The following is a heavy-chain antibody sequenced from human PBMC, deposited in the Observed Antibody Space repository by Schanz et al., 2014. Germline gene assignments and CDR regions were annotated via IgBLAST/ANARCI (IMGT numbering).Heavy chain of an antibody. J-gene: IGHJ5*02. CDR3: ARPALWFGDNCFDP. CDR1: GFAFSSYG. V-gene: IGHV3-48*01. Sequence: EVQLVESGGGLVQPGGSLRLSCLASGFAFSSYGMNWLRQAPGKGLEWVSVIGVDGTTTYYADSVKGRFTISRDNAKNSLYLEMNSLRAEDTAVYYCARPALWFGDNCFDPWGQGTLVTVSS. D-gene: IGHD3-10*01. CDR2: IGVDGTTT.